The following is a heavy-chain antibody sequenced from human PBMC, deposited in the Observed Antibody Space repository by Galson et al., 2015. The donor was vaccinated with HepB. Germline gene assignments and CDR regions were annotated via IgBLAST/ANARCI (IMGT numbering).Heavy chain of an antibody. CDR2: ISGSGATI. Sequence: SLRLSCAASGISFTNHDMSWVRQAPGKGLEWVSGISGSGATIGYADSVKGRFTISRDNAKNSLYLQMNSLRVEDTALYYCVKDHGSSYYNYVDVWGTGTTVTVSS. J-gene: IGHJ6*04. CDR1: GISFTNHD. V-gene: IGHV3-9*01. CDR3: VKDHGSSYYNYVDV. D-gene: IGHD3-3*01.